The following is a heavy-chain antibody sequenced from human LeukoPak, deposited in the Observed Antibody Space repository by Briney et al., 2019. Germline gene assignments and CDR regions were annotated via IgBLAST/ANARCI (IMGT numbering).Heavy chain of an antibody. CDR1: GGSISSGGYY. J-gene: IGHJ4*02. CDR3: VRWTYYYDSSGYYYFDY. CDR2: IYYSGST. D-gene: IGHD3-22*01. Sequence: SQTLSLTCTVSGGSISSGGYYWSWIRQHPGKGLEWIGYIYYSGSTYYNPSLKSRVTISVDTSKNQFSLKLSSVTAADTAVYYCVRWTYYYDSSGYYYFDYWGQGTLVTVSS. V-gene: IGHV4-31*03.